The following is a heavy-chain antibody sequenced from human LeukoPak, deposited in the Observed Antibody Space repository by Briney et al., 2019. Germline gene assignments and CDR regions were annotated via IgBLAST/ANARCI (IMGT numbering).Heavy chain of an antibody. CDR1: GVSFSGYY. D-gene: IGHD2-15*01. CDR3: ARGRKTGDIVVVVAASRAGWFDP. CDR2: INHSGST. V-gene: IGHV4-34*01. Sequence: SESLSLTCAVYGVSFSGYYWSWIRQPPGKGLEWIGEINHSGSTNYNPSSKSRVTISADTSKNQFSLKLSSVTAADTAVYYCARGRKTGDIVVVVAASRAGWFDPWGQGTLVTVSS. J-gene: IGHJ5*02.